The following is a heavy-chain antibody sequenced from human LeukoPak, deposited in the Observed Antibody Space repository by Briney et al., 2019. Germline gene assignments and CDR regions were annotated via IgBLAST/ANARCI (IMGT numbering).Heavy chain of an antibody. CDR2: ITVYIGNT. Sequence: TLNPSCTASRFTFSNYGISWVRQAPEQGLEWMGWITVYIGNTNYAQKVQGRVTMTTDTATSTAYMELRSLRSDDTAVYYCARLVLQSGSDYVVRYFDYWGQGTLVTVSS. CDR1: RFTFSNYG. V-gene: IGHV1-18*01. J-gene: IGHJ4*02. D-gene: IGHD1-26*01. CDR3: ARLVLQSGSDYVVRYFDY.